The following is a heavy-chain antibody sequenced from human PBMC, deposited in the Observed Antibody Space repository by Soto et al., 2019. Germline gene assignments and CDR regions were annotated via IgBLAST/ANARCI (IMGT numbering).Heavy chain of an antibody. CDR3: ARDRRITIFGVARRLDY. CDR1: GGSFSGYY. D-gene: IGHD3-3*01. CDR2: INHSGGT. J-gene: IGHJ4*02. Sequence: SSETLSLTCAVYGGSFSGYYWSWIRQPPRKGLEWIGEINHSGGTNYNPSLKSRVTISVDTSKNQFSLKLSSVTAADTAVYYCARDRRITIFGVARRLDYWGQGILVTVSS. V-gene: IGHV4-34*01.